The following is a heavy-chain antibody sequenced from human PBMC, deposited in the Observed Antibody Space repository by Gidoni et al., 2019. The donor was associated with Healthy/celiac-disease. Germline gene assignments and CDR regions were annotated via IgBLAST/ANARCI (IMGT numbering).Heavy chain of an antibody. J-gene: IGHJ4*02. V-gene: IGHV1-69*01. CDR2: IIPIFGTA. Sequence: QVQRGQSGAEVKKPGSSVKVSCKAAGGTFSSYAISWVRQAPGQGLEWRGGIIPIFGTANSAQKFQCRVTITADESTGTAYMELSSLRSEDTAVYYCAREGFREYYFDSWGQGTLVTVSS. CDR3: AREGFREYYFDS. CDR1: GGTFSSYA. D-gene: IGHD3-10*01.